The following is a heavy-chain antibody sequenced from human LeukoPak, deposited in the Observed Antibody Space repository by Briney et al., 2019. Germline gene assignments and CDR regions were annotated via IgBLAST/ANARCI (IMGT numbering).Heavy chain of an antibody. J-gene: IGHJ2*01. Sequence: SETLSLTCTVPGGSISTHYWTWIRQPPGKGLEWIGYIYYSGSTNYNPSLKSRVTISVDMSKNQFSLKLNSVTAADTAVYFCARDTRTGWFFDLWGRGTLVAVSS. CDR1: GGSISTHY. D-gene: IGHD3/OR15-3a*01. V-gene: IGHV4-59*11. CDR3: ARDTRTGWFFDL. CDR2: IYYSGST.